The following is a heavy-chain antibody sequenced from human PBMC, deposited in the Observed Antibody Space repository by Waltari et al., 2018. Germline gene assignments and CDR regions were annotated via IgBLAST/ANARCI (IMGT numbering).Heavy chain of an antibody. D-gene: IGHD6-6*01. V-gene: IGHV1-8*03. J-gene: IGHJ6*03. CDR2: LRPHNGNS. Sequence: QVQLVQSGAEVKKPGASVKVSCRASGYSFTDFDINWVRQAPGQGLEWMGWLRPHNGNSGYAPQFHGRVAISGDTAITTAYMELSSLTSDDTAVYYCARTTAARRTHYYYMDVWGEGTTVTISS. CDR1: GYSFTDFD. CDR3: ARTTAARRTHYYYMDV.